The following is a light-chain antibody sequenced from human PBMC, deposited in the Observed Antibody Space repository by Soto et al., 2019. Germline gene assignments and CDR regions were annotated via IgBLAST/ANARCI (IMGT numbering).Light chain of an antibody. V-gene: IGKV3-15*01. J-gene: IGKJ1*01. CDR2: GAT. CDR1: QNVLSD. Sequence: EILLTQSPATLSVSPGETATLSCRASQNVLSDLAWYQQKPGQAPRLLVYGATTRATDAPAKFRGSGSGTEFSLTISILQSEDFATYYCQQYRSWPRTFGQGSKVEI. CDR3: QQYRSWPRT.